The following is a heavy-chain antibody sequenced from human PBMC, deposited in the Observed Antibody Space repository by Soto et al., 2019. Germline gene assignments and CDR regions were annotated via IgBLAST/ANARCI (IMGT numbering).Heavy chain of an antibody. V-gene: IGHV1-69*01. CDR2: IIPIFGKA. D-gene: IGHD6-6*01. J-gene: IGHJ6*02. Sequence: ACGLTVGSFAMPWVPQSTGQGLEWMGGIIPIFGKANYAQKFQGRVTITADESKSTAYMELSSLRSEDTAVYYCASFTVAARPAYYGMDVWGQGTTVTVSS. CDR3: ASFTVAARPAYYGMDV. CDR1: GLTVGSFA.